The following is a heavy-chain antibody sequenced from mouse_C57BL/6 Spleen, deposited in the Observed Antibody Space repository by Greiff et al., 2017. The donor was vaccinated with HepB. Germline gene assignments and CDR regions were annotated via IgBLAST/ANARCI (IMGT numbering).Heavy chain of an antibody. V-gene: IGHV8-12*01. Sequence: QVTLKESGPGILQSSQTLSLTCSFSGFSLSTSGMGVSWIRQPSGKGLEWLAHIYWDDDKRYNPSLKSRLTISKDTSRNQVFLKITSVDTADTATYYCARRGSHYYGSSHGYYAMDYWGQGTSVTVSS. CDR2: IYWDDDK. J-gene: IGHJ4*01. CDR1: GFSLSTSGMG. D-gene: IGHD1-1*01. CDR3: ARRGSHYYGSSHGYYAMDY.